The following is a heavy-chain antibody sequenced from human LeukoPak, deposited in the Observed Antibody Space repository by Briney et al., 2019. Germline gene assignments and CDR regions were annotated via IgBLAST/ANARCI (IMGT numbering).Heavy chain of an antibody. Sequence: ASVKVSCKASGYTFTGYYMHWVRRAPGQGLEWMGRINANSGGTNYAQEFQGRVTMTRDTSISTAYMELSRLRSDDTAVYYCARHRASSGYSYESWFDPWGQGTLVTVSS. CDR3: ARHRASSGYSYESWFDP. CDR1: GYTFTGYY. V-gene: IGHV1-2*06. J-gene: IGHJ5*02. CDR2: INANSGGT. D-gene: IGHD5-18*01.